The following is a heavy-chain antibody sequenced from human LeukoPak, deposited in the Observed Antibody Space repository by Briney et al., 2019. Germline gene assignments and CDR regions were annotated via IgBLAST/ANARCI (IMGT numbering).Heavy chain of an antibody. Sequence: GSVKVFCKASGYTFTGYYMHWVRQAPGQGLEWMGWINPNSGGTNYAQKFQGRVTMTRDTSISTAYMELSRLRSDDTAVYYCARDQVIAAAGNYYYGMDVWGQGTTVTVSS. CDR2: INPNSGGT. CDR1: GYTFTGYY. D-gene: IGHD6-13*01. J-gene: IGHJ6*02. CDR3: ARDQVIAAAGNYYYGMDV. V-gene: IGHV1-2*02.